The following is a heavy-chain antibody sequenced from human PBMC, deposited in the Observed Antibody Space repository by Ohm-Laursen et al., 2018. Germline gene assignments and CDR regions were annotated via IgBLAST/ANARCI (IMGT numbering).Heavy chain of an antibody. CDR1: GGSVSSGSYY. J-gene: IGHJ3*02. CDR3: ARVGRWLQFGAFDI. CDR2: IYYSGST. V-gene: IGHV4-61*01. Sequence: PSQTLSLTWAVSGGSVSSGSYYWSWIRQPPGKGLEWIGYIYYSGSTNYNPSLKSRVTISVDTSKNQFSLKLSSVTAADTAVYYCARVGRWLQFGAFDIWGQGTMVTVSS. D-gene: IGHD5-24*01.